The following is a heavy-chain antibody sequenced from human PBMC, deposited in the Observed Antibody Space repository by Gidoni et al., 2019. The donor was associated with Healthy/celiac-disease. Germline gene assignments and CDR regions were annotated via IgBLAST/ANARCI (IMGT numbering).Heavy chain of an antibody. Sequence: QVQLQQWGAGLLKPSETLSLTFSVYGGSFRRYYWSWIRQPPGKGLEWIGEINHSGSTNYNPSLKSRVTISVDTSKNQFSLKLSSVTAADTAVYYCARGTGDYGGNPPYGMDVWGQGTTVTVSS. CDR1: GGSFRRYY. CDR2: INHSGST. CDR3: ARGTGDYGGNPPYGMDV. D-gene: IGHD4-17*01. J-gene: IGHJ6*02. V-gene: IGHV4-34*01.